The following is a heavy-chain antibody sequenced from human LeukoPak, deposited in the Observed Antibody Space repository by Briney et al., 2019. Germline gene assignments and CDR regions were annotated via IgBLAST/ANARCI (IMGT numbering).Heavy chain of an antibody. CDR2: MFYNRTT. V-gene: IGHV4-31*03. CDR1: RASITSPGYY. Sequence: SETLSLTCSVSRASITSPGYYWTWIRQYPGKGLEWIGNMFYNRTTYYNPSFKGRVTVSGDTSKNQFSLNLNSVTAADTAVYYCARDRMDTALAFFFDYWGQGTLVTVSS. CDR3: ARDRMDTALAFFFDY. D-gene: IGHD5-18*01. J-gene: IGHJ4*02.